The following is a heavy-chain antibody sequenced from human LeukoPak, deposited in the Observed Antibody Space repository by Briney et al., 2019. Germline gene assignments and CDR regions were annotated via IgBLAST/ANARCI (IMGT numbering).Heavy chain of an antibody. CDR1: GFIFDDYA. Sequence: GGSLRLSCAASGFIFDDYAMSWVRQAPGKGLEWVSAISGSGGSTYYADSVKGRFTISRDNSKNTLYLQMNSLRAEDTAVYYCAKDMVGVLQPTKIFDYWGQGTLVTVSS. D-gene: IGHD2/OR15-2a*01. CDR3: AKDMVGVLQPTKIFDY. J-gene: IGHJ4*02. CDR2: ISGSGGST. V-gene: IGHV3-23*01.